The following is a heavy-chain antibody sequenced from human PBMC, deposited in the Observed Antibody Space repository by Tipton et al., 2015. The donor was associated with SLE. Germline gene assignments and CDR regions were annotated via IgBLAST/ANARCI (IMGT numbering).Heavy chain of an antibody. CDR3: ASQDYSDWFDP. CDR1: GGSFSGYY. Sequence: LRLSCAVYGGSFSGYYWSWIRQPPGKGLEWIGEINHSGSTYYNPSLKSRVTISVDTSKNHFSLKLSSVTAADTAVYYCASQDYSDWFDPWGQGTLVTVSS. J-gene: IGHJ5*02. CDR2: INHSGST. V-gene: IGHV4-34*01. D-gene: IGHD4-11*01.